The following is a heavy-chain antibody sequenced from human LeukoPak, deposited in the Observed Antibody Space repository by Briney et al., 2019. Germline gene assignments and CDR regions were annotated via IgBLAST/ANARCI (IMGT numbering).Heavy chain of an antibody. Sequence: ASVKVSCKASGYTFTSYYMHWVRQAPGQGLEWMGVINPSGGSTSYAQKFQGRVTMTRDTSTSTVYMELSSLRSEDTAVYYCARDSFESLSGTAGDYWGQGTLVTVSS. CDR2: INPSGGST. CDR3: ARDSFESLSGTAGDY. V-gene: IGHV1-46*01. J-gene: IGHJ4*02. D-gene: IGHD5-12*01. CDR1: GYTFTSYY.